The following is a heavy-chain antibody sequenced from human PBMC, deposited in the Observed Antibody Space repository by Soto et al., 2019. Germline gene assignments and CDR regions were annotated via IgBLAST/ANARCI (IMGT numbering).Heavy chain of an antibody. J-gene: IGHJ3*02. CDR2: ISSSSSYI. D-gene: IGHD2-15*01. CDR3: ARKVAATAGDAFDI. CDR1: GFTFSSYS. Sequence: GGSLRLSCAASGFTFSSYSMNWVRQAPGKGLEWVSSISSSSSYIYYADSVKGRFTISRDNAKNSLYLQMNSLRAEDTAVYYCARKVAATAGDAFDIWGQGTMVTVSS. V-gene: IGHV3-21*01.